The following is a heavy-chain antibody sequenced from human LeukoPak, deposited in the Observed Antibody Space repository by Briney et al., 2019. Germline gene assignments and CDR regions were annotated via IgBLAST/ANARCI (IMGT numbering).Heavy chain of an antibody. Sequence: GGSLRLSCVGSGFTFINYAMTWVRQSPARGLEYVSSSSGSGASTHYADSVKGRFTISRDNAKNSLYLQMNSLRAEDTALYYCAKDIGTGGTGWYFDLWGRGTLVTVSS. CDR3: AKDIGTGGTGWYFDL. CDR1: GFTFINYA. CDR2: SSGSGAST. J-gene: IGHJ2*01. D-gene: IGHD6-13*01. V-gene: IGHV3-23*01.